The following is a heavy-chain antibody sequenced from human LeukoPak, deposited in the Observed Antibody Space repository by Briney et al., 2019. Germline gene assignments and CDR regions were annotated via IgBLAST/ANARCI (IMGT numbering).Heavy chain of an antibody. CDR2: IYYSGST. D-gene: IGHD5-18*01. CDR1: GGSISGSSYY. CDR3: ARSPGYSYGLKYFDY. J-gene: IGHJ4*02. V-gene: IGHV4-39*07. Sequence: SETLSLTCTVSGGSISGSSYYWGWIRQPPGKGLEWIGSIYYSGSTNYNPSLKSRVIISEDMSKNQFSLKLSSVTAADTAVYYCARSPGYSYGLKYFDYWGQGTLVTVSS.